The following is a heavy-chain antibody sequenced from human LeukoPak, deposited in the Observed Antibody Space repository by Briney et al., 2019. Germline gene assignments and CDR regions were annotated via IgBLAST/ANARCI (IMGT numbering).Heavy chain of an antibody. V-gene: IGHV4-38-2*02. J-gene: IGHJ5*02. Sequence: ETLSLTCTVSGYSINSALYWGWIRVPPGKGLEWIGSVFHRGTTYYNSSLKSRVNISIDTSKNQFSLKLNSLTAEDTAMYYCVRDGYYGSGSPGWFGPWGPGTLVIVSA. D-gene: IGHD3-10*01. CDR1: GYSINSALY. CDR3: VRDGYYGSGSPGWFGP. CDR2: VFHRGTT.